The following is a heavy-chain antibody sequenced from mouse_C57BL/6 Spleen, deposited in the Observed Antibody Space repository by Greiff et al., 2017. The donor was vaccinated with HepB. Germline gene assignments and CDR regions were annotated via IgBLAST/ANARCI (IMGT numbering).Heavy chain of an antibody. J-gene: IGHJ3*01. Sequence: EVQLVESGGGLVQPKGSLKLSCAASGFSFNTYAMNWVRQAPGKGLEWVARIRSKSNNYATYYADSVKDRFTISRDDSESMLYLQMNNLKTEDTAMYYCVRQYGSSYGWFAYWGQGTLVTVSA. CDR1: GFSFNTYA. D-gene: IGHD1-1*01. V-gene: IGHV10-1*01. CDR2: IRSKSNNYAT. CDR3: VRQYGSSYGWFAY.